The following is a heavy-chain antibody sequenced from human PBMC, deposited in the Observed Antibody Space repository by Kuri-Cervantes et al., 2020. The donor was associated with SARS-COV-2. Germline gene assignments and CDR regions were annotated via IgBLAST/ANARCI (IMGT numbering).Heavy chain of an antibody. J-gene: IGHJ6*03. CDR2: IYYSGST. CDR3: AREPRVYYYYMDV. Sequence: SETLSLTCTVSGGSVSSHYWSWIRQPPGKGLEWIGYIYYSGSTNYNPSLKSRVTISVDTSKNQFSLKLSSVTAADTAVYYCAREPRVYYYYMDVWGKGTTVTVSS. V-gene: IGHV4-59*02. CDR1: GGSVSSHY.